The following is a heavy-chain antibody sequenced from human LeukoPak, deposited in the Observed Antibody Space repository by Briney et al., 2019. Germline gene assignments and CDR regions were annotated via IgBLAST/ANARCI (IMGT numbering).Heavy chain of an antibody. Sequence: SVKVSCMASGGTFSSYAISWVRQAPGQGLEWMGRIIPIFGTANYAQKFQGRVTITTDESTSTAYMELSSLRSEDTAVYYCASGIAAALAFVYWGQGTLVTVSS. J-gene: IGHJ4*02. D-gene: IGHD6-13*01. CDR3: ASGIAAALAFVY. CDR2: IIPIFGTA. V-gene: IGHV1-69*05. CDR1: GGTFSSYA.